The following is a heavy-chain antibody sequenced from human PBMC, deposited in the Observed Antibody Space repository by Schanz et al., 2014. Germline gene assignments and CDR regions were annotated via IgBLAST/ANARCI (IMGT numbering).Heavy chain of an antibody. J-gene: IGHJ6*02. Sequence: EVQLVESGGVVAQPGGSLRLSCAASGFSFDDYTMHWVRQAPGKGLEWVSLIDRDGGHTDYADSVKGRFTISRDNSKNYLYLQMNRMRTEDNALYYCAKDSRGSSFDMDVWGQGTTVTVSS. D-gene: IGHD1-26*01. CDR1: GFSFDDYT. V-gene: IGHV3-43*01. CDR3: AKDSRGSSFDMDV. CDR2: IDRDGGHT.